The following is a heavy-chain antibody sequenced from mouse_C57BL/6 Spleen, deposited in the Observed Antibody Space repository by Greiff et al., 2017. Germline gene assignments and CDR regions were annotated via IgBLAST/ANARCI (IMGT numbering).Heavy chain of an antibody. J-gene: IGHJ4*01. CDR1: GYTFTSYG. CDR3: ARDLNWDSYAMDY. D-gene: IGHD4-1*01. V-gene: IGHV1-81*01. CDR2: IYPRSGNT. Sequence: QVQLQQSGAELARPGASVKLSCKASGYTFTSYGISWVKQRPGQGLEWIGEIYPRSGNTYYNEKFKGKATLTADKSSSTAYMELRSLTSEDSAVYFCARDLNWDSYAMDYWGQGTSVTVSA.